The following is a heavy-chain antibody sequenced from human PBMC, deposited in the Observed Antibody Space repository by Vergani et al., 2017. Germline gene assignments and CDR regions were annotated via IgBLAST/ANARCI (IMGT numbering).Heavy chain of an antibody. J-gene: IGHJ3*02. Sequence: EVQLVQSGAEVKKPGESLKISCKVSGYTFTTYWIGWVRQMPGKGLEWMGIIYPGDSETRYSPSFQGQVTISADKSISTAYLLWSSLKASDTAMYYCARPGAYCYDSSGYSDAFDIWGQGTMVTVSS. CDR3: ARPGAYCYDSSGYSDAFDI. CDR1: GYTFTTYW. CDR2: IYPGDSET. D-gene: IGHD3-22*01. V-gene: IGHV5-51*01.